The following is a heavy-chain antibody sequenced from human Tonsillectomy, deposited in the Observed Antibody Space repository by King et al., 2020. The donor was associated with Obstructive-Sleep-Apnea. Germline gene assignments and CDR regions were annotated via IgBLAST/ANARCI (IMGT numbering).Heavy chain of an antibody. CDR2: INHSGST. Sequence: VQLPQWGAGLLKPSETLSLTCAVYGGSFSGYYWSWIRQPPGKGLEWIGEINHSGSTNYNPSLKSRVTISVDTSKNQFSLKLSSVTAADTAVYYCARGVHLDYWGQGTLVTVSS. CDR3: ARGVHLDY. J-gene: IGHJ4*02. CDR1: GGSFSGYY. V-gene: IGHV4-34*01. D-gene: IGHD6-6*01.